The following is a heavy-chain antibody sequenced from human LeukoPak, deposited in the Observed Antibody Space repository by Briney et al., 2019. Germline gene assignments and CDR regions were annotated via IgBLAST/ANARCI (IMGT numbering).Heavy chain of an antibody. Sequence: PSETLSLTCTVSGGSISSYYWSWIRQPPGKGLEWIGYIYYSGSTNYNPSLKSRVTISVDTSKNQFSLKLSSVTAADTAVYYCARESPFRTSGSSHFDYWGQGTLVTVSS. CDR2: IYYSGST. D-gene: IGHD1-26*01. CDR1: GGSISSYY. V-gene: IGHV4-59*01. J-gene: IGHJ4*02. CDR3: ARESPFRTSGSSHFDY.